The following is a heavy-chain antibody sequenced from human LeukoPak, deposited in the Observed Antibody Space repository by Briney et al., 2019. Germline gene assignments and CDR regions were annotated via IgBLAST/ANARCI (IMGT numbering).Heavy chain of an antibody. Sequence: GASVKVSCKASGYTFTSYYMHWVRQAPGQGLEWMGIINPSGGSTSYAQKFQGRVTMTRDMSTSTVYMELSSLRSEDTAVYYCAKMAYSGHDKGLGYNWFDPWGQGTLVTVSS. CDR1: GYTFTSYY. V-gene: IGHV1-46*01. CDR3: AKMAYSGHDKGLGYNWFDP. CDR2: INPSGGST. D-gene: IGHD1-26*01. J-gene: IGHJ5*02.